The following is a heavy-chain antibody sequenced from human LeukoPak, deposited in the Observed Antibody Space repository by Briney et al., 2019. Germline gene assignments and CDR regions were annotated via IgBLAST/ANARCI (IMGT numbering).Heavy chain of an antibody. CDR2: IWFDGKNE. CDR1: GFTFSSYG. Sequence: GGSLRLSCAASGFTFSSYGMHWVRQAPGKGLEWVADIWFDGKNEHFADSVKGRFTISRDNSKNTMYLQINSLRAEDTAVYYCARDKAGTMDYWGQGTLVTVSS. V-gene: IGHV3-33*01. J-gene: IGHJ4*02. CDR3: ARDKAGTMDY. D-gene: IGHD6-19*01.